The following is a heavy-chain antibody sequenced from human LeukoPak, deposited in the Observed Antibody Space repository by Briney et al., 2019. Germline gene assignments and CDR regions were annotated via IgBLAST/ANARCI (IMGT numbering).Heavy chain of an antibody. D-gene: IGHD2-2*01. CDR1: GGSFSGYY. Sequence: PSETLSLTCAVYGGSFSGYYWSWIRQPPGKGLEWLGEINHSGSTNYNPSLKSRVTISVDTSKNQFSLKLSSVTAADTAVYYCARGGCSSTSCHGWFDPWGQGTLVTVSS. V-gene: IGHV4-34*01. CDR3: ARGGCSSTSCHGWFDP. CDR2: INHSGST. J-gene: IGHJ5*02.